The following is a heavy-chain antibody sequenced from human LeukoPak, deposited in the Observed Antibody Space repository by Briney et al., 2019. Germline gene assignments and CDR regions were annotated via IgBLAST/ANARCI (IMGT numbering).Heavy chain of an antibody. CDR1: GGSISTYY. CDR3: ARDSGTTGEVKFDP. CDR2: ISGSGTI. J-gene: IGHJ5*02. Sequence: SETLSLTCTVSGGSISTYYWSWIRQPAGKGLEWIGRISGSGTITYNPALQSRLTISIDTSKNQFSLKLMSVTAADTAVYYCARDSGTTGEVKFDPWGQGTLVTVSS. D-gene: IGHD3-10*01. V-gene: IGHV4-4*07.